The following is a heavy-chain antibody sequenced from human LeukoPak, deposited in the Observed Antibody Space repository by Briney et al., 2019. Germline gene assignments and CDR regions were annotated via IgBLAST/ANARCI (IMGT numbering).Heavy chain of an antibody. CDR1: GFTFSSYA. D-gene: IGHD6-19*01. V-gene: IGHV3-30-3*01. CDR3: ARERVPIAVAGEADI. CDR2: ISYDGSNK. Sequence: GGSLRLSCAASGFTFSSYAMHWVRQAPGKGLEWVAVISYDGSNKYYADSVKGRFTISRDNSKNTLYLQMNSLKAEDTAVYYCARERVPIAVAGEADIWGQGTMVTVSS. J-gene: IGHJ3*02.